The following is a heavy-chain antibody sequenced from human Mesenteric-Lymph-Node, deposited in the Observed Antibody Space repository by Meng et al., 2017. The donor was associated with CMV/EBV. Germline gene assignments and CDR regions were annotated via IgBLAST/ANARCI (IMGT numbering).Heavy chain of an antibody. CDR2: IIPIFGTA. J-gene: IGHJ6*02. CDR1: GGTFSSYA. Sequence: SVKVSCKASGGTFSSYAISWVRQAPGQGLEWMGGIIPIFGTANYAQKFQGRVTITTDESTSTAYMELSSLRSEDTAVYYCARDKGGIAARPLYYYGMDVWGQGTTVTVSS. D-gene: IGHD6-6*01. V-gene: IGHV1-69*05. CDR3: ARDKGGIAARPLYYYGMDV.